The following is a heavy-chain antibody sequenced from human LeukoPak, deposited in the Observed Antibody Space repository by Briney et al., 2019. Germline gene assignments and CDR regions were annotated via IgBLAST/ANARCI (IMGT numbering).Heavy chain of an antibody. V-gene: IGHV1-18*01. J-gene: IGHJ2*01. CDR3: VRAVDDYNLNWYFDL. CDR1: GYTFTSYG. Sequence: GASVKVSCKASGYTFTSYGISWVRQAPGQGLEWMGWISAYNGNTNYAQKFRDRVTMTTETSTTTAYMELTSLKSDDTAVYYCVRAVDDYNLNWYFDLWGRGTLITVSS. CDR2: ISAYNGNT. D-gene: IGHD5-24*01.